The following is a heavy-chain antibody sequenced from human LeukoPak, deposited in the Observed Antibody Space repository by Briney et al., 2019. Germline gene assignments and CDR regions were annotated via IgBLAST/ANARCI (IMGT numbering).Heavy chain of an antibody. J-gene: IGHJ4*02. CDR3: ARVDYDYVWGSYRYMDY. V-gene: IGHV4-59*01. CDR1: GGSISSYY. CDR2: IYYSGST. D-gene: IGHD3-16*02. Sequence: SETLSLTCTVSGGSISSYYWSWIRQPPGKGLEWIGYIYYSGSTNYNPSLKSRATMSVDTSKNQFSLKLSSVTAADTAVYYCARVDYDYVWGSYRYMDYWGQGTLVTVSS.